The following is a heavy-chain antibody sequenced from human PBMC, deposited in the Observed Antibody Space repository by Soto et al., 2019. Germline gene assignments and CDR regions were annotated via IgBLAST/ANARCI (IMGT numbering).Heavy chain of an antibody. J-gene: IGHJ3*02. D-gene: IGHD6-13*01. CDR1: GFTFSSYS. Sequence: GGSLRLSCAASGFTFSSYSMNWVRQAPGKGLGWVSSISSSSSYIYYADSVKGRFTISRDNAKNSLYLQMNSLRAEDTAVYYCARDLSIAAAGTDAFDIWGQGTMVTVSS. V-gene: IGHV3-21*01. CDR2: ISSSSSYI. CDR3: ARDLSIAAAGTDAFDI.